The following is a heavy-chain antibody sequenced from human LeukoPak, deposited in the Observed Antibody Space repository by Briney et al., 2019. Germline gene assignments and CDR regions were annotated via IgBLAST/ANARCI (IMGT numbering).Heavy chain of an antibody. V-gene: IGHV1-46*01. CDR1: GYTFTSYY. CDR3: AATQLIAAAGTMPFDY. CDR2: INPSGGST. J-gene: IGHJ4*02. Sequence: ASVKVSCKASGYTFTSYYMHWVRQAPGQGLEWMGIINPSGGSTSYAQKFQGRVTMTRDMSTSTVYMELSSLRSEDTAVYYCAATQLIAAAGTMPFDYWGQGTLVNVSS. D-gene: IGHD6-13*01.